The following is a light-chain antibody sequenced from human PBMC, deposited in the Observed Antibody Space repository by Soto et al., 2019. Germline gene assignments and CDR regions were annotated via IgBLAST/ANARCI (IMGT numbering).Light chain of an antibody. CDR2: EVS. CDR3: SSYAGSNNAV. CDR1: SSDVGGYNY. J-gene: IGLJ1*01. Sequence: QSALTQPPSASGSPGQSVTISCTGTSSDVGGYNYLSWYQQHPGKAPKLMIYEVSKRPSGVPDRFSGSKSGNTASLTVSGLQAEDEADYYCSSYAGSNNAVFGAGTKVTVL. V-gene: IGLV2-8*01.